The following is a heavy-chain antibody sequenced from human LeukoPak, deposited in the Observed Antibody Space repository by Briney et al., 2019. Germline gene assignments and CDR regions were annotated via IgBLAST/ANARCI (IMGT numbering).Heavy chain of an antibody. Sequence: SETLSLTCTVSGGSISTYYWSWIRQPPGKGLEWIGYVYYIGTTNCSPSLKSRVTISVDTPKNQFSLKLTSVTAADTAIYFCARVSSSSSFDYWGQGTLVTVSS. CDR2: VYYIGTT. J-gene: IGHJ4*02. V-gene: IGHV4-59*01. D-gene: IGHD6-6*01. CDR1: GGSISTYY. CDR3: ARVSSSSSFDY.